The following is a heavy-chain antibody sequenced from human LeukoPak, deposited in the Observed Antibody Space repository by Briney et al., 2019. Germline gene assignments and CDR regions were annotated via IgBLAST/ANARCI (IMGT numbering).Heavy chain of an antibody. CDR2: ISSSGNTI. CDR3: ARDQYYYDSSAPPLY. CDR1: GFSFSDYY. J-gene: IGHJ4*02. Sequence: PGGSLRLSCAASGFSFSDYYMSWIRQAPGKGLEWGSYISSSGNTIYYADSVKGRFTITRENAKNSLYLKMTSLRAEDTAVYYSARDQYYYDSSAPPLYWGQGTLVTVSS. V-gene: IGHV3-11*01. D-gene: IGHD3-22*01.